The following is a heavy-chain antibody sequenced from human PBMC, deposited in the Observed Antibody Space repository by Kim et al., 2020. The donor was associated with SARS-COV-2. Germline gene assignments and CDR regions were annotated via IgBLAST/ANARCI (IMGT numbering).Heavy chain of an antibody. J-gene: IGHJ6*02. CDR1: GFTFSSYG. D-gene: IGHD3-3*01. CDR3: AKDLGIFGVVIIPVRYYYYGMDV. Sequence: VGSLRLSCAASGFTFSSYGMHWVHQAPGKGLEWVAVISYDGSNKYYADSVKGRFTISRDNSKNTLYLQMNSLRAEDTAVYYCAKDLGIFGVVIIPVRYYYYGMDVWGQGTTVTVSS. V-gene: IGHV3-30*18. CDR2: ISYDGSNK.